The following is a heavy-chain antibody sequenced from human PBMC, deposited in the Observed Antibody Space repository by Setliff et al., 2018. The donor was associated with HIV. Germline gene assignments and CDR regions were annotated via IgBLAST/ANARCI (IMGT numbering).Heavy chain of an antibody. V-gene: IGHV4-38-2*01. J-gene: IGHJ6*03. D-gene: IGHD5-12*01. CDR3: ARHGAYEAYYDYMDV. CDR2: IYHSGTT. CDR1: GYSISSGHY. Sequence: SETLSLTCAASGYSISSGHYWGWIRQPPGKGLGWIGSIYHSGTTYDNPSLKSRVTISVDTSKNQFSLKLSSVTAADTAVYYCARHGAYEAYYDYMDVWGKGTTVTVSS.